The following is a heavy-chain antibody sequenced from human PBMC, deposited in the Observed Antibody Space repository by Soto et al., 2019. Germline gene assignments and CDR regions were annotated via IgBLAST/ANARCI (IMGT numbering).Heavy chain of an antibody. CDR3: AKGGPYYYDSSGYFDY. D-gene: IGHD3-22*01. J-gene: IGHJ4*02. CDR1: GASISRYY. V-gene: IGHV4-59*01. CDR2: IYYSGSI. Sequence: SETLSLTCTVSGASISRYYWSWIRQSPGKGLEWIGYIYYSGSIKYNPSLKSRVTISVDTSKNQFSLKLSSVTAADTAVYYCAKGGPYYYDSSGYFDYWGQGTLVTVSS.